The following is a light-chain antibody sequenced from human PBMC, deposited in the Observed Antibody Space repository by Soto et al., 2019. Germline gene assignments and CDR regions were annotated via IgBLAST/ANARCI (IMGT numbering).Light chain of an antibody. CDR3: SSFTSTSTRL. Sequence: QSALTQPASVSGSPGQSITISCTGTSSDIGSYDYVSWYQQHPGKAPNLIIYEVTDRPSGVSNRFSGSKSGNTASLTISGLQAEDEADYYRSSFTSTSTRLFGSGTKVTVL. V-gene: IGLV2-14*01. CDR2: EVT. J-gene: IGLJ1*01. CDR1: SSDIGSYDY.